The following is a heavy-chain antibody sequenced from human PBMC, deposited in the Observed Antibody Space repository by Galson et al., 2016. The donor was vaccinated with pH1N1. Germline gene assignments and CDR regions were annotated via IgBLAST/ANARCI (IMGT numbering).Heavy chain of an antibody. CDR1: GYSFSNYW. V-gene: IGHV5-51*03. D-gene: IGHD6-13*01. CDR3: ARPQSLATPAFFFDS. J-gene: IGHJ4*02. CDR2: IYPGDSDT. Sequence: QSGAEVKQPGESLKISCKGSGYSFSNYWIAWVRQMPGKGLGWMGIIYPGDSDTKYSPSFQGRVTISADKSISTAYLHWSSLKASDTAIYYCARPQSLATPAFFFDSWGRGTLVTVSS.